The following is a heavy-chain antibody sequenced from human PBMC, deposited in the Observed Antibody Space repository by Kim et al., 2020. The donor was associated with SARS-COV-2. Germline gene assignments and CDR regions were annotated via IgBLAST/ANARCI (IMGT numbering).Heavy chain of an antibody. D-gene: IGHD3-10*01. CDR1: GFTFSSYA. CDR2: ISGSGGST. Sequence: GGSLRLSCAASGFTFSSYAMSWVRQAPGKGLEWVSAISGSGGSTYYADSVKGRFTISRDNSKNTLYLQMNSLRAEDTAVYYCAKTWDYYGSGSPNLGAFDIWGQGTMVTVSS. V-gene: IGHV3-23*01. CDR3: AKTWDYYGSGSPNLGAFDI. J-gene: IGHJ3*02.